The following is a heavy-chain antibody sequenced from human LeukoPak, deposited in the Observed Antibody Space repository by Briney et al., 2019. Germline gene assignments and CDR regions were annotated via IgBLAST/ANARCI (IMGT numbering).Heavy chain of an antibody. CDR1: GFTFSSCS. J-gene: IGHJ4*02. CDR3: ARDWSSVDY. D-gene: IGHD2-2*01. V-gene: IGHV3-48*04. CDR2: ISSSSSPI. Sequence: GGSLRLSCAASGFTFSSCSMNWVRQAPGKGLEWVSYISSSSSPIYYADSVKGRFTISRDNAKNSLYLQMNSLRAEDTAVYYCARDWSSVDYWGQGTLVTVSS.